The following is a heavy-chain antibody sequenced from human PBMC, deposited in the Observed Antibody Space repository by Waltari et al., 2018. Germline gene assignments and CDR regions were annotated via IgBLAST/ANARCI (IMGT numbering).Heavy chain of an antibody. CDR2: IRASSSVM. CDR1: GFTLSSYN. V-gene: IGHV3-48*02. Sequence: EVHLVESGGALTQPGGSLRLSCAASGFTLSSYNMNWVRQAPGKGLEGVAYIRASSSVMFYADSVKGRFTVSRDNAKSSLYLQMNNLRDEDTAVYYCVRAWDGNSYGYGYWGQGTLVTVSS. D-gene: IGHD5-18*01. CDR3: VRAWDGNSYGYGY. J-gene: IGHJ4*02.